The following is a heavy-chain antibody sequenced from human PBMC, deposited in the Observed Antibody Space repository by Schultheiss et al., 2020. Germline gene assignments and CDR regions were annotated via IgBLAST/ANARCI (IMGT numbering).Heavy chain of an antibody. CDR3: ARIPEGYYYVSSGYYGYYYYGMDV. CDR1: GGSVSSGSYY. D-gene: IGHD3-22*01. Sequence: TLSLTCTVSGGSVSSGSYYWSWIRQPPGKALEWLALIDWDDDKYYSTSLKTRLTISKDTSKNQVVLTMTNMDPVDTATYYCARIPEGYYYVSSGYYGYYYYGMDVWGKGTTVTVAS. CDR2: IDWDDDK. V-gene: IGHV2-70*01. J-gene: IGHJ6*04.